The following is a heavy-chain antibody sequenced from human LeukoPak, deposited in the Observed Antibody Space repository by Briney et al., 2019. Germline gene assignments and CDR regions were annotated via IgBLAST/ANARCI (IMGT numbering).Heavy chain of an antibody. CDR2: IIPILGIA. CDR3: AKDVGGTNFHYMDV. V-gene: IGHV1-69*04. J-gene: IGHJ6*03. Sequence: SVKVSCKASGGTFSSYAISWVRQAPGQGLEWMGRIIPILGIANYAQKFQGRVTITADKSTSTAYMELNSLRAEDTAVYYCAKDVGGTNFHYMDVWGKGTTVIVSS. CDR1: GGTFSSYA. D-gene: IGHD1-26*01.